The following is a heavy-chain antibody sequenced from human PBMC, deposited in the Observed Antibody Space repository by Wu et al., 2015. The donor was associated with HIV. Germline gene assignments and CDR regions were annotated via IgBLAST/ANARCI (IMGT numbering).Heavy chain of an antibody. D-gene: IGHD4-23*01. V-gene: IGHV1-69*13. Sequence: QVQLVQSGAEVKKPGSSVKVSCKAPGGTFSSYAISWVRQAPGQGLEWMGRIIPLFGTTNYAQKFQGRVTITADESTTTAYMELSSLRSDDTAVYYCARDHPDYGGNSRGDAFNVWGQGTMVTVSS. J-gene: IGHJ3*01. CDR2: IIPLFGTT. CDR1: GGTFSSYA. CDR3: ARDHPDYGGNSRGDAFNV.